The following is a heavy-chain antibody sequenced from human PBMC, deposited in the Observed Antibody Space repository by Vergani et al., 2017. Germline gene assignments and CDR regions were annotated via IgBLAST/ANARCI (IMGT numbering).Heavy chain of an antibody. V-gene: IGHV3-30*02. J-gene: IGHJ6*02. CDR1: GFTFSSCG. CDR2: IRYDGSNK. Sequence: QVQLVESGGGVVQPGGSLRLSCAASGFTFSSCGMHWVRQAPGKGLEWVAFIRYDGSNKYYADSVKGRFTISRDNSKNTLYLQMNSLRAEDTAVYYCAKEPGMDVWGQGTTVTVSS. CDR3: AKEPGMDV.